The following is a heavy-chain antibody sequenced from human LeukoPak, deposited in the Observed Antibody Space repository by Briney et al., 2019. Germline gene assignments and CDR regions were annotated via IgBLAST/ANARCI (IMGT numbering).Heavy chain of an antibody. CDR1: GYTFTSYD. CDR2: ISAYNGNT. V-gene: IGHV1-18*01. J-gene: IGHJ4*02. D-gene: IGHD6-13*01. Sequence: ASVTVSCTASGYTFTSYDISWVRQAPGQGLEWMGWISAYNGNTNYAQKLQGRVTMTTDTSTSTAYMELRSLRSDDSAVYFCARVPIPPYSSSWYQPFDYWGQGTLVTVSS. CDR3: ARVPIPPYSSSWYQPFDY.